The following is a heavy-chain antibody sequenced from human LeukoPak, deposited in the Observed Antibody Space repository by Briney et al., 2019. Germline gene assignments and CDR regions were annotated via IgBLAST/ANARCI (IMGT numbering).Heavy chain of an antibody. J-gene: IGHJ4*02. CDR3: ARGLILVPAANDY. CDR2: MNPNSGNT. Sequence: ASVKVSCKASGYTFTSYDINWMRQATGQGLEWMGWMNPNSGNTGYAQKFQGRVTMTRNTSISTAYMELSSLRSEDTAVYYCARGLILVPAANDYWGQGTLVTVSS. D-gene: IGHD2-2*01. CDR1: GYTFTSYD. V-gene: IGHV1-8*01.